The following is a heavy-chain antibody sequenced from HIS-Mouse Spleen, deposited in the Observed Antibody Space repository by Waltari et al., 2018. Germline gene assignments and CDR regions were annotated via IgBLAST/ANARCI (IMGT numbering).Heavy chain of an antibody. J-gene: IGHJ5*02. D-gene: IGHD1-26*01. Sequence: QVQLVESGGGVVQPGRSLRLSCAASGFTFSSYGMHWGRQAPGKGLEWVAVISYDGSNKYYADSVKGRFTISRDNSKNTLYLQMNSLRAEDTAVYYCARESGSYGNWFDPWGQGTLVTVSS. V-gene: IGHV3-30*03. CDR2: ISYDGSNK. CDR3: ARESGSYGNWFDP. CDR1: GFTFSSYG.